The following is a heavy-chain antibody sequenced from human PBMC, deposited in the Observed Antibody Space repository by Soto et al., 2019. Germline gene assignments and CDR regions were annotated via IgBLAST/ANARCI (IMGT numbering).Heavy chain of an antibody. V-gene: IGHV4-59*12. J-gene: IGHJ5*02. D-gene: IGHD4-17*01. CDR1: GGSISSGY. CDR3: ARKTYGDYVAYFAP. Sequence: PSETLSLTCSVSGGSISSGYWTWIRQPPGKGLEWIGYIYYGGSINYNPSLKSRVIISVDRSKNQFSLKVRSVTAADTAVFFCARKTYGDYVAYFAPGARGTQVPVSS. CDR2: IYYGGSI.